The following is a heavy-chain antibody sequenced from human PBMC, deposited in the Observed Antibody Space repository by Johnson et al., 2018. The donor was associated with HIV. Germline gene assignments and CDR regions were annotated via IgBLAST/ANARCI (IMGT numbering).Heavy chain of an antibody. CDR2: ISYDGSNK. D-gene: IGHD5-18*01. V-gene: IGHV3-30*04. Sequence: QVQLVESGGGVVQPGGSLRLSCAASGFTFTTYAMHWVRQAPGQGLEWVAVISYDGSNKYYADSVQGRFTISRDNSKNTLYLQMNSLRAEDTAVYYCAKDRTIHDAFDIWGQGTMVTVSS. CDR3: AKDRTIHDAFDI. J-gene: IGHJ3*02. CDR1: GFTFTTYA.